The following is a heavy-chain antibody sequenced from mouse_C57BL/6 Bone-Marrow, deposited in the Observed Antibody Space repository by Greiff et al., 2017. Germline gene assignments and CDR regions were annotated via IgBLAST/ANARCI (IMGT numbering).Heavy chain of an antibody. D-gene: IGHD1-1*01. CDR1: GFTFSDYY. CDR2: ISNGGGST. CDR3: ARHYYGSSYWTYYAMDY. Sequence: DVMLVESGGGLVQPGGSLKLSCAASGFTFSDYYMYWVRQTPEKRLEWVAYISNGGGSTYYPDTVKGRFTISRDNAKNTLYLQMSRLKSEDTAMYYCARHYYGSSYWTYYAMDYWGQGTSVTVSS. V-gene: IGHV5-12*01. J-gene: IGHJ4*01.